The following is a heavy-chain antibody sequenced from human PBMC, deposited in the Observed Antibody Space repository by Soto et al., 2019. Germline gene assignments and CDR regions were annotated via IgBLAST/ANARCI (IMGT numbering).Heavy chain of an antibody. CDR2: ISYDGSNK. J-gene: IGHJ5*02. CDR1: GFTFSSYA. V-gene: IGHV3-30-3*01. Sequence: QVQLVESGGGVVQPGRSLRLSCAASGFTFSSYAMHWVRQAPGKGLEWVAVISYDGSNKYYADSVKGRFTISSDNSKNTLYLQMNSLRSEDKAVYYCARDQLAAADTWFDPWGQGTLVTVSS. D-gene: IGHD6-13*01. CDR3: ARDQLAAADTWFDP.